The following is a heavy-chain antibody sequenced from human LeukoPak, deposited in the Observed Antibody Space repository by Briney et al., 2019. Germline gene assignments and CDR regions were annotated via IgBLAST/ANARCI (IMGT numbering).Heavy chain of an antibody. Sequence: GRCLRLACAASGFTFSSYAMHWVRQAPGKGLEWVAVISYDGSNKYYADSVKGRFTISRDNSKNTLYLQMNSLRAEDTAVYYCASSGYYYGDWFDPWGRGTLVTVSS. CDR1: GFTFSSYA. D-gene: IGHD3-22*01. CDR3: ASSGYYYGDWFDP. V-gene: IGHV3-30-3*01. CDR2: ISYDGSNK. J-gene: IGHJ5*02.